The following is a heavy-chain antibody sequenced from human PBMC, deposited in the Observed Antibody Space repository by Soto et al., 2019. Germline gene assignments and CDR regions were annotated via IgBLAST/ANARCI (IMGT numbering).Heavy chain of an antibody. CDR1: GYTFTSYA. J-gene: IGHJ4*02. Sequence: QVQLVQSGAEVQKPGASVKVSCKASGYTFTSYAMHWVRQAPGQRLEWMGWINAGNGNTKYSQKFQGRVTITRDTSASTAYMELSSLRSEDTAVYYCARDPTYDYVWGTPTGIFDYWGQGTLVTVSS. V-gene: IGHV1-3*01. D-gene: IGHD3-16*01. CDR3: ARDPTYDYVWGTPTGIFDY. CDR2: INAGNGNT.